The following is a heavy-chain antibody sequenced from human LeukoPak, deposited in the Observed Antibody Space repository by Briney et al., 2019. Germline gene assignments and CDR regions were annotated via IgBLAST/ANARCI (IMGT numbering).Heavy chain of an antibody. D-gene: IGHD3-3*01. CDR3: AKEYAIFGVVMNAFDI. CDR1: GFTFGSYA. Sequence: GGSLRLSCAASGFTFGSYAMSWVRQAPGKGLEWVSAISGSGGSTNYADSVKGRFTISRDNSKNTLYLQMNSLRAEDTAVYHCAKEYAIFGVVMNAFDIWGQGTMVTVSS. CDR2: ISGSGGST. V-gene: IGHV3-23*01. J-gene: IGHJ3*02.